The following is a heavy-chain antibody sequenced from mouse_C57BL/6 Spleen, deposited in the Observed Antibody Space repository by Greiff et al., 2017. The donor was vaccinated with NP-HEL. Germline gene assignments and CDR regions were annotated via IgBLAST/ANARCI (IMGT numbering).Heavy chain of an antibody. CDR1: GYTFTDYN. V-gene: IGHV1-18*01. CDR2: INPNNGGT. CDR3: ARARDGYYGFAY. D-gene: IGHD2-3*01. J-gene: IGHJ3*01. Sequence: EVQLHQSGPELVKPGASVKIPCKASGYTFTDYNMDWVKQSHGKSLEWIGDINPNNGGTIYNQKFKGKATLTVDKSSSTAYMELRSLTSEDTAVYYCARARDGYYGFAYWGQGTLVTVSA.